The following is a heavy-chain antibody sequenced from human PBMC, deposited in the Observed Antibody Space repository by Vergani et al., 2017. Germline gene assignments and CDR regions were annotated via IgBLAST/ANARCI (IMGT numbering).Heavy chain of an antibody. CDR1: GFTFSIYS. CDR3: ARGRRVWYDQPGGKWVDP. CDR2: ISSSSSTI. Sequence: EAQLVESGGGLVPPGGPLTLLCAASGFTFSIYSMNWVPQAPGEGWEWVSYISSSSSTIYYADSVKGRFTISRDNAKNSLYLQMNSRRAEDTAVYYCARGRRVWYDQPGGKWVDPWGQGTLVTVSS. D-gene: IGHD1-1*01. V-gene: IGHV3-48*01. J-gene: IGHJ5*02.